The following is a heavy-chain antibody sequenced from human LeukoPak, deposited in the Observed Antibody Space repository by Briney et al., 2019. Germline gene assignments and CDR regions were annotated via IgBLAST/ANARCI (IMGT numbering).Heavy chain of an antibody. D-gene: IGHD4-17*01. CDR2: ISYDGSNK. J-gene: IGHJ4*02. Sequence: QAGGSLRLSCAASGFTFSSYAMHWVRQAPGKGLEWVAVISYDGSNKYYADSVKGRFTISRDNSKNTLYLQMNSLRAEDTAVYYCARDLTTVTFPAGFDYWGQGTLVTVSS. CDR1: GFTFSSYA. CDR3: ARDLTTVTFPAGFDY. V-gene: IGHV3-30*04.